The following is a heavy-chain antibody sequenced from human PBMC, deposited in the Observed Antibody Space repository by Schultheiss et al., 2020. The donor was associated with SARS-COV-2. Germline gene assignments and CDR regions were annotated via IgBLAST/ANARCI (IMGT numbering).Heavy chain of an antibody. Sequence: SETLSLTCTVSGGSISSYYWSWIRQPAGKGLEWIGRIYTSGSTNYNPSLKSRVTMSVDTSKNQFSLKLSSVTAADTAVYYCARGLAMWNLGGGWFDPWGQGTLVTVSS. CDR1: GGSISSYY. D-gene: IGHD1-7*01. CDR3: ARGLAMWNLGGGWFDP. CDR2: IYTSGST. J-gene: IGHJ5*02. V-gene: IGHV4-4*07.